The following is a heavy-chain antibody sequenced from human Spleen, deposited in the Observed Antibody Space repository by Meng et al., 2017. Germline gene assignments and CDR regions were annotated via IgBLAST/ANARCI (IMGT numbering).Heavy chain of an antibody. J-gene: IGHJ4*02. D-gene: IGHD4-11*01. CDR3: ARGPTTMAHDFDY. CDR1: GGSLSDYY. Sequence: QVQLQQWGAGLLKPSATLSLTAVVSGGSLSDYYWSWIRQPPGKGLEWIGEINHSGSTNYNPSLESRATISVDTSQNNLSLKLSSVTAADSAVYYCARGPTTMAHDFDYWGQGTLVTVSS. V-gene: IGHV4-34*01. CDR2: INHSGST.